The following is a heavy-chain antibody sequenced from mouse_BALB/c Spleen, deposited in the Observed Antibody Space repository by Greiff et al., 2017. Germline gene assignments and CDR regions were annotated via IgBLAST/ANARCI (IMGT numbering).Heavy chain of an antibody. Sequence: EVQLQESGGSLVQPGGSLRLSCATSGFTFTDYYMSWVRQPPGKALEWLGFIRNKANGYTTEYSASVKGRFTISRDNSQSILYLQMNTLRAEDSATYYCARDGYYFDYWGQGTTLTVSS. CDR2: IRNKANGYTT. J-gene: IGHJ2*01. CDR1: GFTFTDYY. CDR3: ARDGYYFDY. V-gene: IGHV7-3*02.